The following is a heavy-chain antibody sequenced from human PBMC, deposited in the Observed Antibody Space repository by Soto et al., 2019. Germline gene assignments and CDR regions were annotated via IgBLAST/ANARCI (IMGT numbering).Heavy chain of an antibody. J-gene: IGHJ3*02. Sequence: EVQLLESGGGLVQPGGSLRLSCAASGFTFGNYAMIWVRQAPGKGLEWVSTISGGGDGTYYADSVRGRFTISRENSRNTVYLQMNSLRAEDTAVYYCAKKGLCSIATYCSTGDCHYAFDIWGQGTMVTVSS. V-gene: IGHV3-23*01. CDR1: GFTFGNYA. CDR2: ISGGGDGT. CDR3: AKKGLCSIATYCSTGDCHYAFDI. D-gene: IGHD2-15*01.